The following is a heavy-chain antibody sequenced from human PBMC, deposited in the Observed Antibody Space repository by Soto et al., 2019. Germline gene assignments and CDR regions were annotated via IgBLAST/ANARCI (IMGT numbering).Heavy chain of an antibody. D-gene: IGHD4-17*01. CDR3: AKVDYPTVTMTGFDY. V-gene: IGHV3-23*01. J-gene: IGHJ4*02. CDR2: ISGSGGST. Sequence: GGSLRLSCAASGFTFSSYAMSWVRQAPGKGLEWVSAISGSGGSTYYADSVKGRFTISRDNSKNTLYLQMNSLRAEDTAVYYCAKVDYPTVTMTGFDYWGQGTLVTVSS. CDR1: GFTFSSYA.